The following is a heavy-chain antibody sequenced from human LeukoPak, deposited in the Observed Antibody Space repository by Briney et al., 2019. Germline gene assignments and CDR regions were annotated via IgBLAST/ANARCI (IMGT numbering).Heavy chain of an antibody. J-gene: IGHJ5*02. Sequence: SVKVSCKASGGTFSSYAISWVRQAPGQGLEWMGGIIPIFGTANYAQKFQGRVTITADKSTSTAYMELSSLRSEDTAVYYCARAGIAVAGIGVWFDPWGQGTLVTVSS. CDR1: GGTFSSYA. D-gene: IGHD6-19*01. CDR2: IIPIFGTA. CDR3: ARAGIAVAGIGVWFDP. V-gene: IGHV1-69*06.